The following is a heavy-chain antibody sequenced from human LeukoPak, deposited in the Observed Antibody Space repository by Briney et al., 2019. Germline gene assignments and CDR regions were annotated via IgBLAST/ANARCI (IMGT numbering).Heavy chain of an antibody. CDR3: ARDWNYVFDY. D-gene: IGHD1-7*01. CDR1: GFTFSSYG. CDR2: IWYDGSNK. Sequence: PGRPLRLSCAASGFTFSSYGMHWVRQAPGKGLEWVAVIWYDGSNKYYADSVKGRFTISRDNSKNTLYLQMNSLRAEDTAVYYCARDWNYVFDYWGQGTLVTVSS. V-gene: IGHV3-33*01. J-gene: IGHJ4*02.